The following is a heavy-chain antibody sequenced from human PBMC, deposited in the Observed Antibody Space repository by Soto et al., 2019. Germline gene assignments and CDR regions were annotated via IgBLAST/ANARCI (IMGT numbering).Heavy chain of an antibody. CDR3: AKASGGYYDSSGYYPFYFYALDV. Sequence: ESGGGVVQPGRSLRLSCAASGFTFSSYGMHWVRQAPGKGLEWVAVISFDGSNKYYTDSVKGRLTISRDNSKNTLYLQMNSLRAEDTAMYYCAKASGGYYDSSGYYPFYFYALDVWGQGTTVTVSS. D-gene: IGHD3-22*01. V-gene: IGHV3-30*18. CDR2: ISFDGSNK. J-gene: IGHJ6*02. CDR1: GFTFSSYG.